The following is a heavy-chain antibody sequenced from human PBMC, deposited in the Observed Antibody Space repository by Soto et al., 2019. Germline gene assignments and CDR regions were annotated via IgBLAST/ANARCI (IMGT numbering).Heavy chain of an antibody. D-gene: IGHD3-10*01. CDR3: ARGRSFSYDSTPPPMFDP. CDR2: ISGSGSNT. Sequence: GGSLRLSCAASGFTSSSYAMSWVRQAPGKGLEWVSAISGSGSNTYYADSVKGRFTISRQNAKNSVYLQMNSLRAGDTAFYYCARGRSFSYDSTPPPMFDPWGQGTLVTVSS. J-gene: IGHJ5*02. V-gene: IGHV3-23*01. CDR1: GFTSSSYA.